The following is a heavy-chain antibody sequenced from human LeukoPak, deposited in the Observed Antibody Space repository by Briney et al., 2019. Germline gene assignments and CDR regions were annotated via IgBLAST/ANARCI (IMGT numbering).Heavy chain of an antibody. D-gene: IGHD3-22*01. CDR3: AKDRDYDSRWYFDL. V-gene: IGHV3-9*01. J-gene: IGHJ2*01. CDR2: ISWNSGSI. Sequence: GGSLRLSCAASGFTFDDYAMHWVRQAPGKGLEWVSGISWNSGSIGYADSVKGRFTISRDNAKNSLYLQMNSLRAEDTALYYCAKDRDYDSRWYFDLWGRGTLVTVSS. CDR1: GFTFDDYA.